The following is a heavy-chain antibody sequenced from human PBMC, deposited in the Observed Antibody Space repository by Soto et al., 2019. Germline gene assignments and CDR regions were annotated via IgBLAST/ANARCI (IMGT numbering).Heavy chain of an antibody. CDR3: ARRSQEGIDY. Sequence: SETLSLTCAVYGGSFSGYYWSWIRQPPGKGLEWIGEINHSGSTNYNPSLKSRVTISVDTSKNQFSLKLSSVTAAETAVYYCARRSQEGIDYWGQGTIV. J-gene: IGHJ4*02. CDR1: GGSFSGYY. CDR2: INHSGST. D-gene: IGHD3-10*01. V-gene: IGHV4-34*01.